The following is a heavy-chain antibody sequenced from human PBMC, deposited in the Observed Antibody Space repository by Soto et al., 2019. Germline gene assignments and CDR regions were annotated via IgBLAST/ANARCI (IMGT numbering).Heavy chain of an antibody. CDR2: IYHSGST. V-gene: IGHV4-61*01. CDR3: AGYNWNYYFDP. J-gene: IGHJ5*02. CDR1: GGSVRDGSYY. Sequence: SETLSLTCTVSGGSVRDGSYYWAWLRQPPGKGLEWIGHIYHSGSTIYNPSLKSRVTISIDTSKSQFSLNLNSMTAADTAVYYCAGYNWNYYFDPWGQGTLVTVSS. D-gene: IGHD1-7*01.